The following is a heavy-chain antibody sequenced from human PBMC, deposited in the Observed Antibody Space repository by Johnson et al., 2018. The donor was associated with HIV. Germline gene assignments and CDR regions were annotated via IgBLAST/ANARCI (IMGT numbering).Heavy chain of an antibody. V-gene: IGHV3-30*04. D-gene: IGHD6-6*01. CDR3: ARATRSSSSGRHDAFDI. Sequence: VQLVESGGGLVQPGGSLRLSCAASGFTFSSYSMHWVRQAPGKGLEWVAVISYDGSNKYYADSVKGRFTISRDNSKNTLYLQMNGLRAEDTAVYYCARATRSSSSGRHDAFDIWGQGTMVTVSS. J-gene: IGHJ3*02. CDR1: GFTFSSYS. CDR2: ISYDGSNK.